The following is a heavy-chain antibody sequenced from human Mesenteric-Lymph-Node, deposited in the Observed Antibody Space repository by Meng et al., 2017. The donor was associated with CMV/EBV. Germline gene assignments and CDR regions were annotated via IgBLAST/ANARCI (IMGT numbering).Heavy chain of an antibody. CDR3: ARDYGDYVFGY. D-gene: IGHD4-17*01. CDR1: GYTFTRFH. CDR2: LIPSSGNT. Sequence: ASVKVSCKASGYTFTRFHMHWVRQAPGQGLEWMGRLIPSSGNTNYAQKFQGRVTMTRDTSTSTVYMELTSLRSEDTAVYYCARDYGDYVFGYWGQGTLVTVSS. J-gene: IGHJ4*02. V-gene: IGHV1-46*01.